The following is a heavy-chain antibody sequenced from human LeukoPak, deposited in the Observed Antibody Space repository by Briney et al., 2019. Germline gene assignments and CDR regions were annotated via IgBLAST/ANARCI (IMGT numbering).Heavy chain of an antibody. CDR3: ARHDPSGTIRPNWFDP. CDR2: IYYSGST. V-gene: IGHV4-39*01. D-gene: IGHD1-7*01. J-gene: IGHJ5*02. Sequence: SETLSLTCTVSGGSISSSSYYWGWIRQPPGKGLEWIGSIYYSGSTYYNPSLKSRVTISVDTSKNQFSLKLSSVTAADTAVYYCARHDPSGTIRPNWFDPWGQGTLVTVFS. CDR1: GGSISSSSYY.